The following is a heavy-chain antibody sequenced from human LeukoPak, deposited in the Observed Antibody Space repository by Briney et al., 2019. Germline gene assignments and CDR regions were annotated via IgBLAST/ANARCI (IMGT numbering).Heavy chain of an antibody. J-gene: IGHJ3*01. Sequence: GGSLRLSCAASGFTFSSYSMNWVRQAPGKGLEWVSSISSSSSYIYYADSVKGRFTISRDNAKNSLYLQMNSLRAEDTAVYYCARDWLAGNPYHAFDLWGKGTMVTVSS. D-gene: IGHD3-22*01. CDR1: GFTFSSYS. V-gene: IGHV3-21*01. CDR3: ARDWLAGNPYHAFDL. CDR2: ISSSSSYI.